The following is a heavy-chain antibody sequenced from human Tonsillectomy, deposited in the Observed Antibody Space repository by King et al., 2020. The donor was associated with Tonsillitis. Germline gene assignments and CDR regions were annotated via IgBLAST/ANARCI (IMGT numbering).Heavy chain of an antibody. Sequence: VQLQESGPGLVKPSETLSLTCTVSGDSISSDYWSWIRQPPGKGLEWIGHIYYSGSTNYNPSLKSRVTISVDTSKNHFSLQLSSVTAADTAAYYCARILFSYASGSRFDPWGQGTLVTVFS. CDR3: ARILFSYASGSRFDP. CDR2: IYYSGST. J-gene: IGHJ5*02. CDR1: GDSISSDY. D-gene: IGHD3-10*01. V-gene: IGHV4-59*01.